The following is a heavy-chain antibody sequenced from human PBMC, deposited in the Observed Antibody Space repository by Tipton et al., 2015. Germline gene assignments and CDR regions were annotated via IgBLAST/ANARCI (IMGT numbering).Heavy chain of an antibody. CDR2: TFSGGST. CDR3: ARDLLGYDYVWGSFRYSGMDV. D-gene: IGHD3-16*02. CDR1: GGSVISGTDY. J-gene: IGHJ6*02. V-gene: IGHV4-61*01. Sequence: TLSLTCTVSGGSVISGTDYWSWIRRPPGKGLEWIGYTFSGGSTNYNPSLKSRVTISVDTSKNQFSLKLSSVTAADTAVYYCARDLLGYDYVWGSFRYSGMDVWGQGTTVTVSS.